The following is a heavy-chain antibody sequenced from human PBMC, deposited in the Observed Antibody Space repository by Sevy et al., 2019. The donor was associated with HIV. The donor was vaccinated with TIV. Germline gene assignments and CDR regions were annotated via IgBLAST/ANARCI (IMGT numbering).Heavy chain of an antibody. CDR3: ATRKDYYDSSGYPFDH. Sequence: ASVKVSCKVSGYTLTALSMHWVRQAPGKRLEWMGTFDPEDGETRFAQKFQGRVTMTEDTSTDTVYMELSSLRSEDTAVYFCATRKDYYDSSGYPFDHWGQGALVTVSS. CDR2: FDPEDGET. V-gene: IGHV1-24*01. CDR1: GYTLTALS. J-gene: IGHJ4*02. D-gene: IGHD3-22*01.